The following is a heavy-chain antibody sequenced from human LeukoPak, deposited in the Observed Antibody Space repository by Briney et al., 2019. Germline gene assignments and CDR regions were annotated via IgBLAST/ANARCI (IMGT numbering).Heavy chain of an antibody. D-gene: IGHD2-15*01. V-gene: IGHV4-34*01. CDR3: ARGPYCSGGSCYRARYYFDY. CDR1: GGSFSGYY. CDR2: MNHSGST. Sequence: PSETLSLTCAVDGGSFSGYYWSWISQPPGKGLEWIGEMNHSGSTNYNPSLKSRVTISVDTSKNQFSLKLSSVTAADTAVYYCARGPYCSGGSCYRARYYFDYWGQGTLVTVSS. J-gene: IGHJ4*02.